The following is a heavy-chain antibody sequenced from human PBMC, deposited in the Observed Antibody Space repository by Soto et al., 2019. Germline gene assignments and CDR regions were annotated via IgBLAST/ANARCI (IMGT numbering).Heavy chain of an antibody. CDR2: VYHSGTT. Sequence: QVLLQESGPGLVKPSGTLSLTCTLSGGSTKFYYWSWIRQSPGKGLEWIGYVYHSGTTNYNPSLKSRVTISIETSKNQFSLELNSITAADAAVYYCARMNGDCGWVDPWGQGTLVTVSS. V-gene: IGHV4-59*01. CDR1: GGSTKFYY. D-gene: IGHD2-21*02. J-gene: IGHJ5*02. CDR3: ARMNGDCGWVDP.